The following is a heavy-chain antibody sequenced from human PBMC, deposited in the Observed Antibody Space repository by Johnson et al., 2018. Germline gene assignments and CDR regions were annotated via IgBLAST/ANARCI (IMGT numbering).Heavy chain of an antibody. CDR2: ISYDGSNK. CDR1: GFTFNSYG. V-gene: IGHV3-30*03. Sequence: QVQLVESGGGVVQPGRSLRLSCAVSGFTFNSYGMHWVRQAPGKGLEWVAVISYDGSNKDYVDSVKGRFTISRDNSKNTLFLQMNSLGAEATAVYYCARYGYCSGGSCYSGRSSAFDLWGHGTIITVSS. D-gene: IGHD2-15*01. J-gene: IGHJ3*01. CDR3: ARYGYCSGGSCYSGRSSAFDL.